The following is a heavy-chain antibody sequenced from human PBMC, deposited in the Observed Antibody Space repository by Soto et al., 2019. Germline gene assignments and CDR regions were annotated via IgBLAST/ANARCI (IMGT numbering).Heavy chain of an antibody. CDR3: AKGETLNSVTIGY. J-gene: IGHJ4*02. Sequence: EVQLVESGGGLVQPGRSLRLSCAASGFTFDDYAMHWVRQAPGKGLAWVSGISWNSGSIGYADSVKGRFTISRDNAKNSLYLEVNSLRAEDTALYYCAKGETLNSVTIGYWGQGTLVTVSS. CDR1: GFTFDDYA. CDR2: ISWNSGSI. V-gene: IGHV3-9*01. D-gene: IGHD4-17*01.